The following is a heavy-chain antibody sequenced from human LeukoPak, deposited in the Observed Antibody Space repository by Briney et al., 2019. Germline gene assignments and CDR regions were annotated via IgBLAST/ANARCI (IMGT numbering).Heavy chain of an antibody. CDR1: GFTFSNYW. V-gene: IGHV3-74*01. D-gene: IGHD3-10*01. J-gene: IGHJ4*02. Sequence: PGGSLRLSRVASGFTFSNYWMHSVRRAPGKGLVWVSRINTDGSITTYADSVKGRFAISRDNAKNTLYLQMNSLRAEDTAVYFCARDGIGSSYYYWSQGTLVTVSS. CDR2: INTDGSIT. CDR3: ARDGIGSSYYY.